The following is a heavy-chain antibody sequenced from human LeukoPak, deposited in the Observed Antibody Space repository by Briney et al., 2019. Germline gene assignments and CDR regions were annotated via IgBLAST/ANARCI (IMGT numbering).Heavy chain of an antibody. CDR2: IYTSGST. CDR3: AREGVHEAFDI. J-gene: IGHJ3*02. V-gene: IGHV4-4*07. CDR1: GGSISSYY. D-gene: IGHD3-16*01. Sequence: SETLSLTCTVSGGSISSYYWSWIRQPAGKGLEWIGRIYTSGSTNYSPSLKSRVTMSVDTSKNQFSLKLSSVTAADTAVYYRAREGVHEAFDIWGQGTMVTVSS.